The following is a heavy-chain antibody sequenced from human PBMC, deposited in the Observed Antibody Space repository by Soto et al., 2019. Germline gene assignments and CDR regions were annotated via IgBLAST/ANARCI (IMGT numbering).Heavy chain of an antibody. CDR3: ARDRHYDILTGFYYGMDV. D-gene: IGHD3-9*01. V-gene: IGHV3-53*01. CDR2: YSGGST. Sequence: YSGGSTYYADSVKGRFTISRDNSKNTLYLQMNSLRAEDTAVYYCARDRHYDILTGFYYGMDVWGQGTTVTVSS. J-gene: IGHJ6*02.